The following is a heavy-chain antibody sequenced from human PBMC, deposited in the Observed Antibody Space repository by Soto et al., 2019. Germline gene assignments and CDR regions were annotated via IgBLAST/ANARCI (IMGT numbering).Heavy chain of an antibody. CDR2: INPADSDI. V-gene: IGHV5-51*01. D-gene: IGHD3-16*01. CDR3: ARHQRDDASRKIDC. Sequence: PGESLKISCQGSGYSFTSNWIGWVRQMPGKGLEWMGIINPADSDIKYSPSFQGQVTISADKSIGTAYLQWSSLKASHTAMYYCARHQRDDASRKIDCWGQGTLVTVSS. CDR1: GYSFTSNW. J-gene: IGHJ4*02.